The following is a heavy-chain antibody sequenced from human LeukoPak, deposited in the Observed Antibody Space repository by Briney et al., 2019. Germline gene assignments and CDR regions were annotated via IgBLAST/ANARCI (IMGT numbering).Heavy chain of an antibody. D-gene: IGHD6-13*01. V-gene: IGHV4-30-2*01. Sequence: SQTLSLTCAVSGGSISSGGYSWSWIRQPPGKGLEWIGYIYHSGSTYYNPSLKSRVTISVDRSKNQFSLKLSSVTAAGTAVYYCARGLSGYSSSWYYFDYWGQGTLVTVSS. CDR3: ARGLSGYSSSWYYFDY. J-gene: IGHJ4*02. CDR1: GGSISSGGYS. CDR2: IYHSGST.